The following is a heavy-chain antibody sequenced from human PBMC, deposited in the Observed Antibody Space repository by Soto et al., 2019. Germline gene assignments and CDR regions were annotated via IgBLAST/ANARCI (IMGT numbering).Heavy chain of an antibody. CDR1: GFTFDDYA. CDR2: ISWNSGSI. Sequence: SLKISCAASGFTFDDYAMHWVRQAPGKGLEWVSGISWNSGSIGYADSVKGRFTISRDNAKNSLYLQMNSLRAEDTALYYCAKGIAAAGHHWYFDLWGRGTLVTVSS. CDR3: AKGIAAAGHHWYFDL. D-gene: IGHD6-13*01. V-gene: IGHV3-9*01. J-gene: IGHJ2*01.